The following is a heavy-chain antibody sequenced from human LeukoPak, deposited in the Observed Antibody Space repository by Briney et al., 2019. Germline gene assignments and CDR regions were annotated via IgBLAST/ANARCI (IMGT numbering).Heavy chain of an antibody. Sequence: GSLRLSCTASGFTFSTYAMHWVRQAPGKGLDWVAVISYDGSNKYYTDSVKGRFTISRDNAKNSLYLQMNSLRAEDMALYYCAKSLGGSYSLFDYWGQGTLVTVSS. D-gene: IGHD1-26*01. CDR2: ISYDGSNK. J-gene: IGHJ4*02. V-gene: IGHV3-30-3*02. CDR3: AKSLGGSYSLFDY. CDR1: GFTFSTYA.